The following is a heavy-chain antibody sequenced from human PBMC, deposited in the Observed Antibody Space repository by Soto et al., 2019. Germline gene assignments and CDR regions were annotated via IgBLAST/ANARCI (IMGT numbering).Heavy chain of an antibody. D-gene: IGHD6-6*01. J-gene: IGHJ5*02. CDR2: IYYSGST. V-gene: IGHV4-59*01. Sequence: SETLSLTCTVSGGSISSYYWSWIRQPPGKGLEWIGYIYYSGSTNYNPSLKSRVTISVDTSKNQFSLKLSSVTAADTAVYYCARGYSSSSGGWFDPWGQGTLVTVSS. CDR3: ARGYSSSSGGWFDP. CDR1: GGSISSYY.